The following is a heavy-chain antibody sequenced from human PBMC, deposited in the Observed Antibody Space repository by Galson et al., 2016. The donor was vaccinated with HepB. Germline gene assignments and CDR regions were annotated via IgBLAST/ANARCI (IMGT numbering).Heavy chain of an antibody. Sequence: SETLSLTCTVPGGSISSSSHSWGWIRQPPGKGLEWIGTIHYSGSTDYNPSLKSRVTIFADTPKNKFYLMLSSVTAADTALYYCPRPNTYYGSYYCDDWGPGALVTVSS. CDR2: IHYSGST. CDR3: PRPNTYYGSYYCDD. J-gene: IGHJ4*02. CDR1: GGSISSSSHS. D-gene: IGHD1-26*01. V-gene: IGHV4-39*01.